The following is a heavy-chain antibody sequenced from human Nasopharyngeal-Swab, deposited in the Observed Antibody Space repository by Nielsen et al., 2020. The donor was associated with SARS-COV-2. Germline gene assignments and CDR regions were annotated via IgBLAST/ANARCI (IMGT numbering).Heavy chain of an antibody. CDR3: ARRVVPAAEFDP. D-gene: IGHD2-2*01. CDR2: IYYSGST. J-gene: IGHJ5*02. V-gene: IGHV4-59*01. CDR1: GGSISSYY. Sequence: SETLSLTCTVSGGSISSYYWSWIRQPPGKGLEWIGYIYYSGSTNYNPSLKSRVTISVDTSKNQFSLKLSSVTAADTAVYYCARRVVPAAEFDPWGQGTLVTVSS.